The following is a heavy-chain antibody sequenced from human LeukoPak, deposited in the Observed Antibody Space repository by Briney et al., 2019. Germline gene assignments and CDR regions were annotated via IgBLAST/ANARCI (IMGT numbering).Heavy chain of an antibody. CDR1: GFTFSSYA. J-gene: IGHJ3*02. V-gene: IGHV3-23*01. CDR2: ISGSGGST. CDR3: AKDGSSSWYRNDAFDI. Sequence: PGGSLRLSCAASGFTFSSYAMSWVRQAPGKGLEWVSAISGSGGSTYYADSVKGRFTISRDNSKNTLYLQMNSLRAEDTAVYYCAKDGSSSWYRNDAFDIWGQGTMVTVSS. D-gene: IGHD6-13*01.